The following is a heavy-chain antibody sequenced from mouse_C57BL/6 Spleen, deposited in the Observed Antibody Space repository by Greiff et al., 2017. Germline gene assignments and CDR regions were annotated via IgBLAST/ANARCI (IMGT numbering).Heavy chain of an antibody. J-gene: IGHJ1*03. V-gene: IGHV1-15*01. CDR3: TRWIYDSSFDV. D-gene: IGHD2-3*01. Sequence: LQESGAELVRPGASVTLSCKASGYTFTDYEMHWVKQTPVHGLEWIGAIDPETGGTAYNQKFKGKAILTADKSSSTAYMELRSLTSEDSAVYYCTRWIYDSSFDVWGTGTTVTVSS. CDR1: GYTFTDYE. CDR2: IDPETGGT.